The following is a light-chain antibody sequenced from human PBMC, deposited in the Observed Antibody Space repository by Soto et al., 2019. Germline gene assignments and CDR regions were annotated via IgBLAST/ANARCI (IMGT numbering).Light chain of an antibody. CDR3: QQYTSYWT. CDR1: QSITSW. Sequence: DMQMTRSPSTLYASVGDRVTITCRASQSITSWLAWYQQKPDKAPKLLIYTASSLESGFPSRFSGSGSGTAVTLTFSSLQPEDFATYYCQQYTSYWTVGQGTKVEIK. J-gene: IGKJ1*01. V-gene: IGKV1-5*03. CDR2: TAS.